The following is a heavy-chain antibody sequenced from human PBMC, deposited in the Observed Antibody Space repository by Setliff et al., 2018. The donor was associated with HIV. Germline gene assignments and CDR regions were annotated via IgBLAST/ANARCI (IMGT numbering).Heavy chain of an antibody. J-gene: IGHJ4*02. CDR1: GGSISNSNYF. CDR3: ARGGYRDGYDY. D-gene: IGHD5-18*01. Sequence: SETLSLTCNVSGGSISNSNYFWGWIRQPPGKALEWIGSFHSSGSSSYNPSLRSRITISIDTSKNQLSLKLRSVAAADTAVYYCARGGYRDGYDYWGQGTLVTVSS. V-gene: IGHV4-39*07. CDR2: FHSSGSS.